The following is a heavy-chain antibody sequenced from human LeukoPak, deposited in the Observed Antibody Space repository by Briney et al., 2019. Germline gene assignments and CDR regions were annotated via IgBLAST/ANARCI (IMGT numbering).Heavy chain of an antibody. CDR3: ASIPGIAAAGTGYGMDV. D-gene: IGHD6-13*01. CDR2: INHSGST. J-gene: IGHJ6*02. Sequence: SETLSLTCAVYGGSFSGYYWSWIRQPPGKGLEWIGEINHSGSTNYNPSLKSRVTISVDTFKNQFSLKLSSVTAADTAVYYCASIPGIAAAGTGYGMDVWGQGTTVTVSS. V-gene: IGHV4-34*01. CDR1: GGSFSGYY.